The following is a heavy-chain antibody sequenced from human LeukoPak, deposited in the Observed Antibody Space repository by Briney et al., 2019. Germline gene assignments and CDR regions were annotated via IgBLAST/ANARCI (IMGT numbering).Heavy chain of an antibody. CDR3: ARRSGSYRYYFDY. CDR2: IYYSGST. J-gene: IGHJ4*02. Sequence: SETLSLTCTVSGGSISSYYWSWIRQPPGKGLEWIGYIYYSGSTNYNPSLKSRVTISVDTSKNQFSLKLSSVTAADTAVYYCARRSGSYRYYFDYWGQGTLVTASS. V-gene: IGHV4-59*08. CDR1: GGSISSYY. D-gene: IGHD1-26*01.